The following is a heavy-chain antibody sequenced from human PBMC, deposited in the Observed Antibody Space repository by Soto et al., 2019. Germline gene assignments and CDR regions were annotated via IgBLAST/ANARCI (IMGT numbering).Heavy chain of an antibody. CDR3: ARDSGYSYGYGNWFDP. V-gene: IGHV4-59*01. D-gene: IGHD5-18*01. Sequence: PSETLSLTCTVSGGSISSYYWSWIRQPPGKGLEWIGYIYYSGSTNYNPSLKSRVTISVDTSKNQFSLKLSSVTAADTAVYYCARDSGYSYGYGNWFDPWGQGTLVTVS. CDR2: IYYSGST. J-gene: IGHJ5*02. CDR1: GGSISSYY.